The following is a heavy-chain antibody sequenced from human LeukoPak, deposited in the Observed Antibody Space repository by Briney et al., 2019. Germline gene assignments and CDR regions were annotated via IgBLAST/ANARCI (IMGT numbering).Heavy chain of an antibody. CDR2: IYYSGST. J-gene: IGHJ4*02. V-gene: IGHV4-39*02. D-gene: IGHD1-7*01. CDR3: AREPDQSELEGFDY. CDR1: GGSISSSSYY. Sequence: SETLSLTCTVSGGSISSSSYYWGWIRQPPGKGLEWIGSIYYSGSTYYNPSLKSRVTISVDTSKNQFSLKLSSVTAADTAVYYCAREPDQSELEGFDYWGQGTLVTVSS.